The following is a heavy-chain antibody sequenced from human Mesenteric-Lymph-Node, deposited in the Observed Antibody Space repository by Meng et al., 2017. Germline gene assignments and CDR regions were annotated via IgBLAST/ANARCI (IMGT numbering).Heavy chain of an antibody. CDR3: VKGLEDSSGWGLDY. CDR1: GFTFSNYV. V-gene: IGHV3-23*01. D-gene: IGHD6-19*01. Sequence: LSLTCAASGFTFSNYVMSWVRQAPGKGLEWVSAMSGSSGSTYYADSVKGRFTISRDNSKNTLFIQMNSLRAEDTAVYYCVKGLEDSSGWGLDYWGQGTLVTVSS. J-gene: IGHJ4*02. CDR2: MSGSSGST.